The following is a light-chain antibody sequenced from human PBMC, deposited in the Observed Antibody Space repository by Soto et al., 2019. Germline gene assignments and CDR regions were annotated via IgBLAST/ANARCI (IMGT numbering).Light chain of an antibody. CDR1: SSDVGAYDY. V-gene: IGLV2-14*01. J-gene: IGLJ3*02. Sequence: QSVLTQPASVSVSPGQSITISCTGTSSDVGAYDYVSWYQQHPGKAPKLMIYDVNNRPSGVSNRFSGSKSGKTASLTISGLQAEDEADYYCTSYTTSSTWVFGGGTQLTVL. CDR3: TSYTTSSTWV. CDR2: DVN.